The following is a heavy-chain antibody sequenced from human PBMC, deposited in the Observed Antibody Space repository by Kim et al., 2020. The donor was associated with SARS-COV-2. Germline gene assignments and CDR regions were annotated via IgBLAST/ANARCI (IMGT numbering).Heavy chain of an antibody. CDR2: ISYDGSNK. D-gene: IGHD6-13*01. CDR1: GFTFSSYG. V-gene: IGHV3-30*18. J-gene: IGHJ2*01. Sequence: GGSLRLSCAASGFTFSSYGMHWVRQAPGKGLEWVAVISYDGSNKYYADSVKGRFTISRDNSKNTLYLQMNSLRAEDTAVYYCAKDTKGAYGSWYDWYFDLWGRGTLVTVSS. CDR3: AKDTKGAYGSWYDWYFDL.